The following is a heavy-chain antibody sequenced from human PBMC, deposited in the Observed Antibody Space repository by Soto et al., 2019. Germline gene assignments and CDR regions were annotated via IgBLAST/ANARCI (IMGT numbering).Heavy chain of an antibody. CDR2: IYNNGDT. Sequence: SETLSLTCSVSRGSMNSSGYYWSWIRQHPGKGLEWIGYIYNNGDTYYNPSLKSRVIVSVDTSKNQFSLNLTSVTAADTAVYYCARRGGSSSGYYYYAMDVWGQGTTVTV. V-gene: IGHV4-31*03. CDR1: RGSMNSSGYY. D-gene: IGHD6-6*01. CDR3: ARRGGSSSGYYYYAMDV. J-gene: IGHJ6*02.